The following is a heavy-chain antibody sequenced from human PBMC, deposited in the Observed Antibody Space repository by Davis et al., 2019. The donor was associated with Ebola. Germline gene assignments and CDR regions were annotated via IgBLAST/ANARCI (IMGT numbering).Heavy chain of an antibody. Sequence: GSLRLSCSVSGGSISKNFWNWIRQPPGKGLEWIGYVNYRGTTNYNPSLKNRVTISVDTSENQFALKLTSVTAEDTAVYFCARDDGSGWPYGMDVWGQGTLVTVS. V-gene: IGHV4-59*01. J-gene: IGHJ6*02. CDR2: VNYRGTT. CDR1: GGSISKNF. CDR3: ARDDGSGWPYGMDV. D-gene: IGHD6-19*01.